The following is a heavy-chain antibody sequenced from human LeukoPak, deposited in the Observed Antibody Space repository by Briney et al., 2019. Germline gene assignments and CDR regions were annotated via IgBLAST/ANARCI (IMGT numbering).Heavy chain of an antibody. CDR2: INPNSGGT. J-gene: IGHJ4*02. CDR1: GYTFTGYY. D-gene: IGHD5-24*01. CDR3: ARDWGDGYEYFDY. Sequence: ASVKVSCKASGYTFTGYYMHWVRQAPGQGLEWMGWINPNSGGTNYAQKFQGRVTVTRDTSISTAYMELSRLRSDDTAVYYCARDWGDGYEYFDYWGQGTLVTVSS. V-gene: IGHV1-2*02.